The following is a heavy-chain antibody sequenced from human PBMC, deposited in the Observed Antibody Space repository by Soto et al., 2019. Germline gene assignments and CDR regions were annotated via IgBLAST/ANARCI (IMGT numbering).Heavy chain of an antibody. V-gene: IGHV3-30*18. Sequence: VGSLRLSCASSVFTFSSYGMHCVRHSPGKWLEWVAVISYDGSNKYYADSVKGRFTISRDNSKNTLYLQMNSLRAEDTAVYYCAKYHPKPTAAILGSGMEVWGQGTTVIVS. CDR2: ISYDGSNK. D-gene: IGHD2-2*01. CDR1: VFTFSSYG. J-gene: IGHJ6*01. CDR3: AKYHPKPTAAILGSGMEV.